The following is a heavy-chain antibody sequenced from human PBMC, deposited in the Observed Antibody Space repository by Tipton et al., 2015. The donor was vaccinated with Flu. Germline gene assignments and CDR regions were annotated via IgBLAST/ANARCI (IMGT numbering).Heavy chain of an antibody. CDR2: VSRSGNT. CDR3: VRRDYSNYVSDPKSWFDP. D-gene: IGHD4-11*01. V-gene: IGHV4-59*08. J-gene: IGHJ5*02. CDR1: GVSMSRYY. Sequence: TLSLTCTVSGVSMSRYYWSWVRQFPGKGLEWIGSVSRSGNTDYNPSLKSRVTISIDTSKNQFSLKMKSVTAADKAVYYCVRRDYSNYVSDPKSWFDPWGQGTLVTVSS.